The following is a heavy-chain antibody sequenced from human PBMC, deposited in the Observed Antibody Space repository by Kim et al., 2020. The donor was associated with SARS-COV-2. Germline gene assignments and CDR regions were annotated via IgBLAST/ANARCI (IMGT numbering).Heavy chain of an antibody. D-gene: IGHD2-15*01. CDR3: ARGLGSTVVATHAFDI. Sequence: GGSLRLSCEASGFIFGTQSMNWVRQAPGKGLEWIAYIRSSGSITYYADSVKGRFTISRDNAKNSLYLQMNTLTAEDTAVYYCARGLGSTVVATHAFDIWGPGAPVTVSS. J-gene: IGHJ3*02. V-gene: IGHV3-48*04. CDR1: GFIFGTQS. CDR2: IRSSGSIT.